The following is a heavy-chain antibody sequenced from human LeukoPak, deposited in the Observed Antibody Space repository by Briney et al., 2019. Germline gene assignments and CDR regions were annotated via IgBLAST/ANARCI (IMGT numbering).Heavy chain of an antibody. CDR2: INHSGST. V-gene: IGHV4-34*01. Sequence: SETLSLTSAVYVGSFSGYYWCGIRQPPGKGLEWSGEINHSGSTNYNPSLKSRVTISVDTSKNQFSLKLSSVTAADTAVYYCASALFRDIVVVPAALDYWGQGTLVTVSS. CDR1: VGSFSGYY. J-gene: IGHJ4*02. D-gene: IGHD2-2*01. CDR3: ASALFRDIVVVPAALDY.